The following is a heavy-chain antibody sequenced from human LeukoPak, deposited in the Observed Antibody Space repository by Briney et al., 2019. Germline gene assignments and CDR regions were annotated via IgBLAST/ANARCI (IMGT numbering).Heavy chain of an antibody. CDR1: GGSISSYY. Sequence: PSETLSLTCTVSGGSISSYYWSCIRQPPGKGLEWIGYIYYSGSTNYNPSLKSRVTISVDTSKNQFSLRLSSVTAADTAFYYCARHGNIVVVVAARGFDPWGQGTLVTVSS. V-gene: IGHV4-59*08. D-gene: IGHD2-15*01. CDR3: ARHGNIVVVVAARGFDP. CDR2: IYYSGST. J-gene: IGHJ5*02.